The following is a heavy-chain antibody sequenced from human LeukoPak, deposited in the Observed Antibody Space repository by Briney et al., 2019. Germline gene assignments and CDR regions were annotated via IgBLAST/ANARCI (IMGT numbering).Heavy chain of an antibody. J-gene: IGHJ4*02. CDR3: ARDPVWFGDF. CDR2: ISGSSSYI. V-gene: IGHV3-21*01. CDR1: GFTFSSYS. Sequence: GGSLRLSCAASGFTFSSYSMNWVRQAPGKGLEWVSSISGSSSYIYYADSVKGRFTISRDNAKNSLCLQMNSLRAEDTAVYYCARDPVWFGDFGGQGTLVTVSS. D-gene: IGHD3-10*01.